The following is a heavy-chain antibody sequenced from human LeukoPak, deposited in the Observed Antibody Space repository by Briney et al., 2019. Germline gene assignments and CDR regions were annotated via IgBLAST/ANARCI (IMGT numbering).Heavy chain of an antibody. J-gene: IGHJ5*01. CDR2: IWYDGSNK. Sequence: GGSLRLSCAASGFTFSSYGMHWVRQAPGKGLEWVAVIWYDGSNKYYADSVKGRFTISRDNSKNTLYLQMNSLRAEDTAVYYCGKGPYGGYPIASWGQGTLVTVSS. CDR1: GFTFSSYG. CDR3: GKGPYGGYPIAS. V-gene: IGHV3-33*06. D-gene: IGHD5-12*01.